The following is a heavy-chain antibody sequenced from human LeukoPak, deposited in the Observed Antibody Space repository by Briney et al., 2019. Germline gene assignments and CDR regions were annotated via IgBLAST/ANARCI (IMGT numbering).Heavy chain of an antibody. Sequence: GASVKVSCKASGGTFSSYAISWVRQAPGQGLEWMGRIIPILGIANYAQKFQGRVTITADKSTSTAYMELSSLRSEDTAVYYCARAPRPHYYDSSGYYPNWFDPWGQGTLVSVSS. V-gene: IGHV1-69*04. D-gene: IGHD3-22*01. CDR2: IIPILGIA. CDR1: GGTFSSYA. CDR3: ARAPRPHYYDSSGYYPNWFDP. J-gene: IGHJ5*02.